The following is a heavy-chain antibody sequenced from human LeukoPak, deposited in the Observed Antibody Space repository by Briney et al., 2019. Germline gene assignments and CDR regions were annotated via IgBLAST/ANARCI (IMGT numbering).Heavy chain of an antibody. D-gene: IGHD1-26*01. Sequence: SETLSLTYTVSNYSISSGYYWGWIRQPPGKGLEWIGCIDHSGSTDYNPSLKSRVTISRDTSKNQFSLNLSSVTAADTAVYYCARGFRGSFYVWDAFHIWGQGTMVTVSS. CDR2: IDHSGST. J-gene: IGHJ3*02. V-gene: IGHV4-38-2*02. CDR1: NYSISSGYY. CDR3: ARGFRGSFYVWDAFHI.